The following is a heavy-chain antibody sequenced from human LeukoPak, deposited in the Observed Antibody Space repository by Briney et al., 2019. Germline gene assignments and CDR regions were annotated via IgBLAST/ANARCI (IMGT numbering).Heavy chain of an antibody. CDR3: ARLIMLVAATNWFDP. V-gene: IGHV4-31*03. CDR1: GGSISSGGYY. CDR2: IYYSGST. Sequence: SETLSLTCTVSGGSISSGGYYWSWIRQHPGKGLEWIGYIYYSGSTYYNPSLKSRVTISVDTSKNQFSLKLSSVTAADTAVYYCARLIMLVAATNWFDPWGQGTLVTVSS. J-gene: IGHJ5*02. D-gene: IGHD2-15*01.